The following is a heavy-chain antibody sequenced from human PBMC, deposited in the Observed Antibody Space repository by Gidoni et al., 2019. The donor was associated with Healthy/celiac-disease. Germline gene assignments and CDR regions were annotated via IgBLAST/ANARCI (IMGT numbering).Heavy chain of an antibody. CDR1: VFTFGDYA. Sequence: EVQLVESGGGLVKPGRSLRLSCTAPVFTFGDYAMSWFRQAPGKGLEWVGFIRSKAYGGTTEYAASVKGRFTISRDDSKSIAYLQMNSLKTEDTAVYYCTRDVLMAAAGTYYYYGMDVWGQGTTVTVSS. CDR3: TRDVLMAAAGTYYYYGMDV. D-gene: IGHD6-13*01. V-gene: IGHV3-49*05. CDR2: IRSKAYGGTT. J-gene: IGHJ6*02.